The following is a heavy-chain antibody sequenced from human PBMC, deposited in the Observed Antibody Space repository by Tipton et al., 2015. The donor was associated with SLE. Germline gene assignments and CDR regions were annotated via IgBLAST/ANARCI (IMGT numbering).Heavy chain of an antibody. D-gene: IGHD5-12*01. Sequence: LRLSCTVSGGSISSGVYYWSWIRQHPGKGLEWIGYIYYSGSTKYNPSLKSRVTMSVDTSKNQFSLKLTSVTAADTAVYYCVRVEGAYDQYYVDSWGQGTLVTVSS. CDR2: IYYSGST. CDR3: VRVEGAYDQYYVDS. V-gene: IGHV4-61*08. CDR1: GGSISSGVYY. J-gene: IGHJ4*02.